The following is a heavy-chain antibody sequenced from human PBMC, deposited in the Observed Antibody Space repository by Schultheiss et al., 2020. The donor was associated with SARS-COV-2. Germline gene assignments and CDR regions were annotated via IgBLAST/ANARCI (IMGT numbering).Heavy chain of an antibody. D-gene: IGHD6-19*01. V-gene: IGHV3-21*01. Sequence: GGSLRLSCAASGFTVSSNYMSWVRQAPGKGLEWVSSISSSSSYIYYADSVKGRFTISRDNAKNSLYLQMNSLRAEDTAVYYCARDLNGEYSSGWTRQRYYYYYGMDVWGKGTTVTVS. CDR3: ARDLNGEYSSGWTRQRYYYYYGMDV. CDR1: GFTVSSNY. CDR2: ISSSSSYI. J-gene: IGHJ6*04.